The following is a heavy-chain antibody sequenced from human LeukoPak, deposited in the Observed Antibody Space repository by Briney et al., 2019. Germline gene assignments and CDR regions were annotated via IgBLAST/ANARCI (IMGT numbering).Heavy chain of an antibody. J-gene: IGHJ4*02. CDR1: GFAFSSYT. CDR3: ARTYYYGSGSNDY. D-gene: IGHD3-10*01. Sequence: GGSLRLSCAASGFAFSSYTMNWVRQAPGKGLEWVSSISGSTNYIYFADSVKGRFTISRDNAKNSLYLQMNSLRAEDTAVYYCARTYYYGSGSNDYWGQGTLVTVSS. CDR2: ISGSTNYI. V-gene: IGHV3-21*01.